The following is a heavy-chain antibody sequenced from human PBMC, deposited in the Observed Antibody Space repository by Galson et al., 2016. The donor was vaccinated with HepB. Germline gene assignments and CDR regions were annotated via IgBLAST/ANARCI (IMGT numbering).Heavy chain of an antibody. D-gene: IGHD1/OR15-1a*01. J-gene: IGHJ4*01. Sequence: SETLSLTCAVFGASISSNNWCSWVRQPPGKGLEWIGEMYLSGRTNYNTSLKSRLTISVDKSKTQFSLNLTSVTAADTAVYYCISESWINWGHGTLVPVSS. CDR3: ISESWIN. CDR2: MYLSGRT. V-gene: IGHV4-4*02. CDR1: GASISSNNW.